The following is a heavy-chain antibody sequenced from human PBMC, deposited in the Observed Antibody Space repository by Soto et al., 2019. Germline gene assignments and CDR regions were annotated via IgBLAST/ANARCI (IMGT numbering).Heavy chain of an antibody. CDR3: ARVQYSSGLTVGYYYYMDV. CDR1: GFTVSSNY. Sequence: GGSLRLSCAASGFTVSSNYMSWVRQAPGKGLEWVSVIYSGGSTYYADSVKGRFTISRDNSKNTLYLQMNSLRAGDTAVYYCARVQYSSGLTVGYYYYMDVWGKGTTVTVSS. CDR2: IYSGGST. J-gene: IGHJ6*03. D-gene: IGHD6-19*01. V-gene: IGHV3-66*01.